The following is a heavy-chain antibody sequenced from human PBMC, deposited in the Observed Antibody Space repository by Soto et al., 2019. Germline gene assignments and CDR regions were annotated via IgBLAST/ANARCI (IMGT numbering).Heavy chain of an antibody. D-gene: IGHD3-16*01. CDR2: IIPIFGTA. Sequence: SVKVSCKASGGTFSSYAISCVRQAPGQGLEWMGGIIPIFGTANYAQKFQGRVTITADESTSTAYMELSSLRSEDTAVYYCARESGGSYTYYYYGMDVWGQGTTVTVSS. CDR1: GGTFSSYA. CDR3: ARESGGSYTYYYYGMDV. V-gene: IGHV1-69*13. J-gene: IGHJ6*02.